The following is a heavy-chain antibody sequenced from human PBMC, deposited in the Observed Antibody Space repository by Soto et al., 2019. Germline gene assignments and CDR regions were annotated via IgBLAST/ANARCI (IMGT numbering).Heavy chain of an antibody. D-gene: IGHD3-9*01. J-gene: IGHJ5*02. CDR1: GYTLTELS. CDR2: FDPEDGET. CDR3: ATVLRYFDWLLTLKRGWFDP. V-gene: IGHV1-24*01. Sequence: VKVSCKVSGYTLTELSTHWVRQAPGKGLEWMGGFDPEDGETIYAQKFQGRVTMTEDTSTDTAYMELSSLRSEDTAVYYCATVLRYFDWLLTLKRGWFDPWGQGTLVTVSS.